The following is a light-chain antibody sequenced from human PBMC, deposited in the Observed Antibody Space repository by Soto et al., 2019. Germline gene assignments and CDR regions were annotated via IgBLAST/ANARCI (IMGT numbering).Light chain of an antibody. CDR2: SAS. CDR1: QSVASSY. CDR3: QQFYNWPPIS. V-gene: IGKV3-20*01. J-gene: IGKJ5*01. Sequence: GLSQSPCTVSLSPGERVTLSCRASQSVASSYLAWYQQKPGRAPRLLFYSASSRATGIPDRFSGSGSGTEFTLTISSLQSEDFAVYYWQQFYNWPPISFGQGTRLEIK.